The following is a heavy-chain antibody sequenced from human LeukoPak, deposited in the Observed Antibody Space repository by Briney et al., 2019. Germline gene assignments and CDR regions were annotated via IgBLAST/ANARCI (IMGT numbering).Heavy chain of an antibody. CDR2: IYYSGST. D-gene: IGHD3-22*01. CDR1: GGSISSYY. V-gene: IGHV4-39*01. J-gene: IGHJ4*02. CDR3: ARLSAYYYESSVS. Sequence: SETLSLTCTVSGGSISSYYWSWIRQPPGKGLEWIGSIYYSGSTYYNPSLKSRVTISVDTSKNQFSLKLSSVTAADTAVYYCARLSAYYYESSVSWGQGTLVTVSS.